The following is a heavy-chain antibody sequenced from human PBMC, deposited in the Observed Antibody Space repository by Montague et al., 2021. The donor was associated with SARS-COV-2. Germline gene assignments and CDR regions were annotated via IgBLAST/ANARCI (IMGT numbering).Heavy chain of an antibody. CDR1: GDSMSGYY. Sequence: SETLSLTCTVSGDSMSGYYWSWVRQAPGTGLEWIGYIFYSGSTSYNPSLNSRVPLSIDPSKTQFSLKLTSVTAADTAVYFCSRGGGTKSSHWWGAFDSWGHGTLVTVSS. J-gene: IGHJ5*01. V-gene: IGHV4-59*01. CDR2: IFYSGST. CDR3: SRGGGTKSSHWWGAFDS. D-gene: IGHD2-15*01.